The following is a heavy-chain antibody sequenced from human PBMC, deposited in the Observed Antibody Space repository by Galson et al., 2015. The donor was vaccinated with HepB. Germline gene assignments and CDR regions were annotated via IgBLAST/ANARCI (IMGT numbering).Heavy chain of an antibody. V-gene: IGHV4-39*01. CDR1: GASIGSSSYY. J-gene: IGHJ4*02. D-gene: IGHD3-16*01. Sequence: SETLSLTCTVSGASIGSSSYYWGWIRQPPGKELEWIGDTYYSGDTHYNFSLNSRVTISVDTPKNQFFLKLRSVTAADTAVYYCARLGGFAVAGTIAYWGRGTLVIVSS. CDR2: TYYSGDT. CDR3: ARLGGFAVAGTIAY.